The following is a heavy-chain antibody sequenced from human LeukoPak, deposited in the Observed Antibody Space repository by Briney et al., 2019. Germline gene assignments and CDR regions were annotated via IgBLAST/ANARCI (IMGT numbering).Heavy chain of an antibody. CDR3: ARVFGGPVSRRFDP. CDR1: GGSISIDNYY. Sequence: SGTLSLTCAVSGGSISIDNYYCGWLRQPAGRGLEWIGRIYTSGSTNYNPSLKSRVTISVDTSKNQFSLELSSVTAADTAVYYCARVFGGPVSRRFDPWGQGTLVTVSS. V-gene: IGHV4-61*02. CDR2: IYTSGST. J-gene: IGHJ5*02. D-gene: IGHD4-23*01.